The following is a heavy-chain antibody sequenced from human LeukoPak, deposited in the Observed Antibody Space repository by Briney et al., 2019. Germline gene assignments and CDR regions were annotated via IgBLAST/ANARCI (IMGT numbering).Heavy chain of an antibody. D-gene: IGHD6-19*01. J-gene: IGHJ4*02. Sequence: SETLSLTCAVYGGSFSGYYWSWIRQPPGKGRGWIGAIKHSGRTHYTPSLKSPVSISVDTSKNQFSLELSSVTAADTAVYYCARENSGWLDYWGQGTLVTVSS. CDR1: GGSFSGYY. CDR2: IKHSGRT. CDR3: ARENSGWLDY. V-gene: IGHV4-34*01.